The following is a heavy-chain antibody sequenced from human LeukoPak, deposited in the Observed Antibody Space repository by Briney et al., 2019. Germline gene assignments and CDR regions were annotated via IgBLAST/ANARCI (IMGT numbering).Heavy chain of an antibody. Sequence: PSETLSLTCTVSGGSIRSSSYYWGWIRQPPGKGLEWIGSIYYSGSTYYNASLKSRGTISVDTSKNQFSLKLNSGTAADTAVYFCARQVVAVAGTGYFDYWGQGTLVTVSS. CDR1: GGSIRSSSYY. V-gene: IGHV4-39*01. D-gene: IGHD6-19*01. J-gene: IGHJ4*02. CDR3: ARQVVAVAGTGYFDY. CDR2: IYYSGST.